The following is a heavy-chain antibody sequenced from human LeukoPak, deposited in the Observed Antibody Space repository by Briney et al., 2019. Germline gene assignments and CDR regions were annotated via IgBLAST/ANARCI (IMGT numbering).Heavy chain of an antibody. CDR1: GASINDYY. V-gene: IGHV4-59*01. Sequence: PSETLSLTCTVSGASINDYYWTWLRQPPGKGLEWIGYVYHTGTSGYHPSLKSRVAMSLDTSKNQLSLKLRSVTAADTAVYFRTRVVNGGHFDYWGQGTLVTVSS. J-gene: IGHJ4*02. CDR3: TRVVNGGHFDY. D-gene: IGHD2-8*01. CDR2: VYHTGTS.